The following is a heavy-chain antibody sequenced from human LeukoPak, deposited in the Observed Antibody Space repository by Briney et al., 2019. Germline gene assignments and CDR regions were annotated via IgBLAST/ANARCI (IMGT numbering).Heavy chain of an antibody. CDR2: ISSSGSTI. V-gene: IGHV3-48*04. CDR1: GFTFSSYS. Sequence: GGSLRLSCAASGFTFSSYSMNWVRQAPGEGLEWVSYISSSGSTIYYADSVKGRFTISRDNAKNSLYLQMNSLRAEDTAVYYCARGRGPGAYGMDVWGQGTTVTVSS. D-gene: IGHD3-10*01. J-gene: IGHJ6*02. CDR3: ARGRGPGAYGMDV.